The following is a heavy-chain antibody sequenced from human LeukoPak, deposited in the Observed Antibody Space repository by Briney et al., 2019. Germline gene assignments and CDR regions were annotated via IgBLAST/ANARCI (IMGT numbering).Heavy chain of an antibody. CDR3: AKSLPWGGGDYVPFDY. J-gene: IGHJ4*02. Sequence: PVGSLRLSCAASGFTFSSYAMSWVRQAPGKGLEWVSAISGSGGSTYYADSVKGRFTISRDNSKNTLYLQMNSLRAEDTAVYYCAKSLPWGGGDYVPFDYWGQGTLVTVSS. CDR2: ISGSGGST. CDR1: GFTFSSYA. V-gene: IGHV3-23*01. D-gene: IGHD4-17*01.